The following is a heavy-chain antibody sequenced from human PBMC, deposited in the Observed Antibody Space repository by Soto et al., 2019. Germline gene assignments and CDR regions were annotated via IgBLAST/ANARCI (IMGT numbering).Heavy chain of an antibody. CDR2: ISSSSSYI. V-gene: IGHV3-21*01. Sequence: GSLRLSCAASGFTFSTYSMNWVRQAPGKGLEWVSSISSSSSYIYYADSVKGRFTISRDNAKNSLYLQMNSLRAEDTAVYYCARYDSSGYYWPYYYYGMDVWGQGTTVTLSS. J-gene: IGHJ6*02. D-gene: IGHD3-22*01. CDR3: ARYDSSGYYWPYYYYGMDV. CDR1: GFTFSTYS.